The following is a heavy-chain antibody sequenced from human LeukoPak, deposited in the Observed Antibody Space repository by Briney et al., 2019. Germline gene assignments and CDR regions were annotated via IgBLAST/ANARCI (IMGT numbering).Heavy chain of an antibody. V-gene: IGHV3-23*01. CDR3: ARGDSGYDFAPFDY. J-gene: IGHJ4*02. CDR2: ISGSGGTT. Sequence: GGSLRLSCAASGFTFSNYAMSWVRQAPGKGLEWVSAISGSGGTTYYADSVKGRFTISRHNSKNTLYLQMNSLRAEDTAVYYCARGDSGYDFAPFDYWGQGTLVTVSS. CDR1: GFTFSNYA. D-gene: IGHD5-12*01.